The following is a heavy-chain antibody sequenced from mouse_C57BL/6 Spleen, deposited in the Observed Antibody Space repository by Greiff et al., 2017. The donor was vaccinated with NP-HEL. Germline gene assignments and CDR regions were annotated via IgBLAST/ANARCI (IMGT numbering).Heavy chain of an antibody. CDR2: INPNNGGT. CDR3: ARGNDYDDGYYFDY. Sequence: EVQLQQSGPELVKPGASVKMSCKASGYTFTDYNMHWVKQSHGKSLEWIGYINPNNGGTSYNQKFKGKATLTVNKSSSTAYMELRSLTSEDSAVYYCARGNDYDDGYYFDYWGQGTTLTVSS. CDR1: GYTFTDYN. D-gene: IGHD2-4*01. V-gene: IGHV1-22*01. J-gene: IGHJ2*01.